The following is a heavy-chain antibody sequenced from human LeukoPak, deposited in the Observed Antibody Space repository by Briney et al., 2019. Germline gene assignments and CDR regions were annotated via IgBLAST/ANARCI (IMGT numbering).Heavy chain of an antibody. V-gene: IGHV3-33*06. Sequence: GGSLRLSCAASGFTFSSYGMPWVRQAPGKGLGWVAVIGYDGSNKYYADSVKGRFTISRDNSKNTLYLQMNSLRAEDTAVYYCAKDLVDCSSTSCSYYFDYWGQGTLVTVSS. D-gene: IGHD2-2*01. CDR3: AKDLVDCSSTSCSYYFDY. CDR1: GFTFSSYG. J-gene: IGHJ4*02. CDR2: IGYDGSNK.